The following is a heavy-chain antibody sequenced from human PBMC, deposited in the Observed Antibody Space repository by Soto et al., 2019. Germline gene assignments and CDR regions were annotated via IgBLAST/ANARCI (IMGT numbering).Heavy chain of an antibody. CDR2: IKKKGDKYTT. CDR3: NDCGISAFDS. J-gene: IGHJ4*02. D-gene: IGHD2-21*01. V-gene: IGHV3-72*01. Sequence: EVQLVESGGDLVQPGGSLRLSCAASGFSFSDHFMDWVRQAPGKGLEWVGLIKKKGDKYTTQYAASVRGRFTISRDDSENTLYLQMNTLKTEDTAVYYCNDCGISAFDSWGQGTLVTVSS. CDR1: GFSFSDHF.